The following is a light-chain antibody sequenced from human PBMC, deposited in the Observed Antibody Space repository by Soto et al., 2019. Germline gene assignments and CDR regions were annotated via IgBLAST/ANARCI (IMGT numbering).Light chain of an antibody. V-gene: IGKV1-39*01. J-gene: IGKJ2*01. Sequence: DIQMTQSPSSLSASIGDGVTIACRASQYIGNYLNWYQQKPGKVPEALSSGASSLEEGVPSRFTGSGYGTDFRLTITNLQPEDFVTYFCQQVYSFPHTFGQGTKLEVK. CDR1: QYIGNY. CDR2: GAS. CDR3: QQVYSFPHT.